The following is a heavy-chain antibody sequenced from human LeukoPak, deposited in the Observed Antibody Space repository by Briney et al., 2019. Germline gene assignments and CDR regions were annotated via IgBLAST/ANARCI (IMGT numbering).Heavy chain of an antibody. Sequence: SETLSLTCSVSGGSMSTYHWSWIRQPPGQTLEWIGYIYYTGTTQYNPSLKSRVTLSLDMSTNRFSLNLRSLTAADTAVYYCARGALGSGSAKSDYWGQGTLVIVSS. J-gene: IGHJ4*02. CDR1: GGSMSTYH. V-gene: IGHV4-59*01. CDR2: IYYTGTT. D-gene: IGHD1-26*01. CDR3: ARGALGSGSAKSDY.